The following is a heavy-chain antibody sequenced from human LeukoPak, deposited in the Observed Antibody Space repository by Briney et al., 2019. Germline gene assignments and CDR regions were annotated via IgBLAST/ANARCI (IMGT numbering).Heavy chain of an antibody. V-gene: IGHV3-30*04. CDR2: ISYDGSNK. Sequence: GGSLRLSCAAPGFTFSSYAMHWVRQAPGKGLEWVAVISYDGSNKYYADSVKGRFTISRDNSKNTLYLQMNSLRAEDTAVYYCARDLLAGDAFDIWGQGTMVTVSS. CDR1: GFTFSSYA. CDR3: ARDLLAGDAFDI. J-gene: IGHJ3*02. D-gene: IGHD6-19*01.